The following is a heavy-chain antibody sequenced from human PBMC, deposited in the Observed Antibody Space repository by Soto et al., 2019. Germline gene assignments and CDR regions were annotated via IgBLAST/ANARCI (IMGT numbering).Heavy chain of an antibody. CDR3: ARRTNYGNAWYPDC. V-gene: IGHV4-59*08. Sequence: QVQLQESGPGLVKPSETLSLTCAVSGGSISGYSWSWIRQPPGKGLEWFGNIPYSGGTNYNPSLKGRVTVALETSKSQFSLQLPSVTDADTAVYYCARRTNYGNAWYPDCWGQGTLATVSS. CDR2: IPYSGGT. CDR1: GGSISGYS. D-gene: IGHD6-19*01. J-gene: IGHJ4*02.